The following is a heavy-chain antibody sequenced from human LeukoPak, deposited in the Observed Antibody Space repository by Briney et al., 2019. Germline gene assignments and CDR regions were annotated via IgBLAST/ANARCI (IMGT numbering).Heavy chain of an antibody. J-gene: IGHJ5*02. Sequence: SETLSRTCTVSGVSNSSTSYFWGWIRQPPGRGLEWIGGIYYSGSTYYNPSLKSRVTISVDSSKNQFSLKLTSVTAADTAVYYCARREGGFDPWGQGTLVTVSS. CDR1: GVSNSSTSYF. V-gene: IGHV4-39*01. CDR3: ARREGGFDP. D-gene: IGHD3-16*01. CDR2: IYYSGST.